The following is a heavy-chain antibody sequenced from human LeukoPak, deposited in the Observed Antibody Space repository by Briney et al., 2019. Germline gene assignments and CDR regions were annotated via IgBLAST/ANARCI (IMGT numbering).Heavy chain of an antibody. D-gene: IGHD6-19*01. CDR3: TRDSSGWYR. Sequence: GGSLRLSCAASGFTFDDFAMHWVRQASGKGLEWVGRIRSKANSYATAYAASVKGRFTISRDDSKNTAYLQMNSLKTEDTAVYYCTRDSSGWYRWGQGTLVTVSS. V-gene: IGHV3-73*01. CDR2: IRSKANSYAT. J-gene: IGHJ4*02. CDR1: GFTFDDFA.